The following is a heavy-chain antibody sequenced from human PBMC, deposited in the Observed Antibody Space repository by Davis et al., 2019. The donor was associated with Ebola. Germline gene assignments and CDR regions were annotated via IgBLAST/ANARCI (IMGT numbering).Heavy chain of an antibody. J-gene: IGHJ4*02. D-gene: IGHD5-18*01. CDR1: GFSFSGFW. CDR3: AKDKPHFGYIYGYEFDY. CDR2: VSPDGGST. Sequence: GESLKISCAASGFSFSGFWMYWVRQAPGEGLVWVARVSPDGGSTAYADSVKGRFTISRDNAKNTLSLQMNSLRAEDTAVYYCAKDKPHFGYIYGYEFDYWGQGTLVTVSS. V-gene: IGHV3-74*01.